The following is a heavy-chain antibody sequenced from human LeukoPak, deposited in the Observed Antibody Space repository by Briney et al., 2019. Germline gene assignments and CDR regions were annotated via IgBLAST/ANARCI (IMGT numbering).Heavy chain of an antibody. CDR1: GGSISSYY. CDR3: ARRDIGYNWFDP. J-gene: IGHJ5*02. V-gene: IGHV4-4*07. D-gene: IGHD3-16*02. CDR2: INTSGST. Sequence: PSETLSLTCTVSGGSISSYYWNWIRQPAGKGLEWIGRINTSGSTNYNPSLKSRVTMSIDTSKNQFSLKLRSVTAAGTAVYYCARRDIGYNWFDPWGQGTLVTVSS.